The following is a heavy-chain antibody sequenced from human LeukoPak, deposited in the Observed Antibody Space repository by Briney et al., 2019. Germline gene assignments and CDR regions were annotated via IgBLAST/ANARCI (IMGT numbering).Heavy chain of an antibody. CDR3: AKSSHSSSWYYFDY. CDR1: GFTSDDYA. D-gene: IGHD6-13*01. V-gene: IGHV3-43D*03. Sequence: PGGSLRLSCAASGFTSDDYAMHWVRQAPGKGLEWVSLISWDGGSTYYADSVKGRFTISRDNSKNSLYLQMNSLRAEDTALYYCAKSSHSSSWYYFDYWGQGTLVTVSS. J-gene: IGHJ4*02. CDR2: ISWDGGST.